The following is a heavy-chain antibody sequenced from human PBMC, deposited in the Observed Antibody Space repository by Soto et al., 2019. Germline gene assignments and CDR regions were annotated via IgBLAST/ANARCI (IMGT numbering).Heavy chain of an antibody. Sequence: QVQLVQSGAEVKKPGASVKVSCKASGYTFTSYGISWVRQAPGQGLEWMGWISAYNGNTNYAQKLQGRVTMTTDTSTSTAYMELRSLRSVDTAVYYCARRVNNDASNYYYGMDVWGQGTTVTVSS. CDR2: ISAYNGNT. V-gene: IGHV1-18*04. J-gene: IGHJ6*02. D-gene: IGHD2-8*01. CDR3: ARRVNNDASNYYYGMDV. CDR1: GYTFTSYG.